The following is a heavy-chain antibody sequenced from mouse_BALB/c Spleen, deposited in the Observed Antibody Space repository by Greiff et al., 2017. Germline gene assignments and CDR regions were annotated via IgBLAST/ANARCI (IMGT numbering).Heavy chain of an antibody. CDR3: ARSRRYDDAY. Sequence: VQLKESGAELVRPGALVKLSCKASGFNIKDYYMHWVKQRSEQGLEWIGWIDPENGNTIYDPKFQGKASITADTSSNTAYLQLSSLTSEDTAVYYCARSRRYDDAYWGQGTLVTVSA. V-gene: IGHV14-1*02. CDR2: IDPENGNT. D-gene: IGHD2-14*01. CDR1: GFNIKDYY. J-gene: IGHJ3*01.